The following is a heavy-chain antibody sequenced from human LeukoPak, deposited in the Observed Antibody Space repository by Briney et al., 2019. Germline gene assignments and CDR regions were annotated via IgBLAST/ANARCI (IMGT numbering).Heavy chain of an antibody. CDR3: ARSEAVALDY. V-gene: IGHV3-21*01. CDR1: GFTFSSYS. D-gene: IGHD6-19*01. CDR2: ISSSSSYI. J-gene: IGHJ4*02. Sequence: PGGSLRLSCAASGFTFSSYSMNWVRQAPGKGLEWVSSISSSSSYIYYADSVKGRLTISRDNAKNSLYLQMNSLRAEDTAVYCCARSEAVALDYWGQGTLVTVSS.